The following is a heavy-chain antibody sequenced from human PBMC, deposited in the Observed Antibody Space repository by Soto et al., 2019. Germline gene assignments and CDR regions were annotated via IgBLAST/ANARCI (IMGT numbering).Heavy chain of an antibody. V-gene: IGHV4-39*01. D-gene: IGHD3-3*01. Sequence: SETLSLTCTVSGGSIGSSSYYWGWIRQPPGKGLEWIGSIYYSGSTYYNPSLKSRVTISVDTSKNQFSLKLSSVTAADTAVYYCASGAGIFGVVILYYYMDVWGKGTTVTVSS. J-gene: IGHJ6*03. CDR2: IYYSGST. CDR3: ASGAGIFGVVILYYYMDV. CDR1: GGSIGSSSYY.